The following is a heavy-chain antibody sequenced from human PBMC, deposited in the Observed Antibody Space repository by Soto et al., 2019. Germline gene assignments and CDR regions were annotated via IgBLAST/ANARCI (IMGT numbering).Heavy chain of an antibody. D-gene: IGHD2-21*01. CDR3: AKATAAAFRTQIVLGLYFYGMDV. Sequence: PGGSLRLSCAASGFTFSTFAMNWVRQAPGKGLEWVSTISGSGGGTYSGDSVKGRFTISRDNSKNTLYLQVNSLRAEDTAVYYCAKATAAAFRTQIVLGLYFYGMDVWGQGTSVTVSS. J-gene: IGHJ6*02. V-gene: IGHV3-23*01. CDR2: ISGSGGGT. CDR1: GFTFSTFA.